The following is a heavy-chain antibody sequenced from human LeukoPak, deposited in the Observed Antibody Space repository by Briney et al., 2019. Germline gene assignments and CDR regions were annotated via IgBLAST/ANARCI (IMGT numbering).Heavy chain of an antibody. CDR1: GGSFSGYY. CDR2: IHHSGNT. D-gene: IGHD4-17*01. CDR3: ARVATVTTTLHYYYYYYMDV. Sequence: SETLSLTCAVYGGSFSGYYWSWIRQPPGKGLKWIGNIHHSGNTYYNPSLKSRVTISVDTSKNQFSLKLSSVTAADTAVYYCARVATVTTTLHYYYYYYMDVWGKGTTVTVSS. V-gene: IGHV4-34*01. J-gene: IGHJ6*03.